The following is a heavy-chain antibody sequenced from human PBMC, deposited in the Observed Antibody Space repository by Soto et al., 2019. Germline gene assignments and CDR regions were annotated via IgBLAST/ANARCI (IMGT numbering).Heavy chain of an antibody. J-gene: IGHJ4*02. Sequence: EVQLVESGGGLVQPGGSLRLSCAASGFTFSSYAMHWVRQAPGKGLEYVSAISSNGGSTYYANSVKGRFTISRDNSKNTLYLQMGSLRDEDMALYYCASQGRAVSSYYFDYWGQGTLVTVSS. CDR2: ISSNGGST. V-gene: IGHV3-64*01. CDR1: GFTFSSYA. D-gene: IGHD3-10*01. CDR3: ASQGRAVSSYYFDY.